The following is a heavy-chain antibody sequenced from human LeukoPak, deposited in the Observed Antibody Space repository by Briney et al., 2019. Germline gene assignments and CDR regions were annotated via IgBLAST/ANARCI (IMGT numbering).Heavy chain of an antibody. CDR2: IYYSGST. CDR1: GGSVSSGSYY. J-gene: IGHJ5*02. D-gene: IGHD1-26*01. CDR3: AGVGSSPRNQNWFDP. Sequence: SETLSLTCTVSGGSVSSGSYYWSWIRQPPGKGLEWIVYIYYSGSTNDNPSLKSRVTISVYTAKNQFSLKLSSVTAADTAVYYCAGVGSSPRNQNWFDPWGQGTLVTVSS. V-gene: IGHV4-61*01.